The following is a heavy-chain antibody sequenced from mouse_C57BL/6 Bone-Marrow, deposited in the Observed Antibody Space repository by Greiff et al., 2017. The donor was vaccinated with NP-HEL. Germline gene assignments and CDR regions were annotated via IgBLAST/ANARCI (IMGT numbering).Heavy chain of an antibody. D-gene: IGHD2-12*01. CDR2: ISYDGST. J-gene: IGHJ3*01. CDR1: GYSITSGDY. Sequence: VQLKESGPGLVKPSQSLSLTCSVTGYSITSGDYWNWIRQFPGNKLEWMAYISYDGSTNYNPSLKNRISITRDTSKNQFFLKLNSVTTEDTATYNCASTSKRAWFADWGQGTLVTVSA. V-gene: IGHV3-6*01. CDR3: ASTSKRAWFAD.